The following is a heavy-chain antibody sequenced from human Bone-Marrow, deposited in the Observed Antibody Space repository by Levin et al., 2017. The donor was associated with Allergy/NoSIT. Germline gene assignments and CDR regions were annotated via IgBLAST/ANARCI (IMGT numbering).Heavy chain of an antibody. CDR3: ARGRLYDYVWGSYRLYYFDY. V-gene: IGHV4-34*01. J-gene: IGHJ4*02. CDR2: INHSGST. D-gene: IGHD3-16*02. Sequence: SQTLSLTCAVYGGSFSGSYWSWLRQPPGKGLEWIGEINHSGSTNYNPSLKSRVTISVDTSKNQFSLKLSSVTAADTAVYYCARGRLYDYVWGSYRLYYFDYWGQGTLVTVSS. CDR1: GGSFSGSY.